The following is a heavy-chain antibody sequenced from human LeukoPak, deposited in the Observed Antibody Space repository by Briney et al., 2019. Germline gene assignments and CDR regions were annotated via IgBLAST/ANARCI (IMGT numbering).Heavy chain of an antibody. D-gene: IGHD3-10*01. CDR1: GLAFSSYA. J-gene: IGHJ5*02. CDR3: AREFRLDHYGWRSLGEFDP. Sequence: PGGSLRLSCAASGLAFSSYAMYWDRQAPGKGLEWVAVISYDESNKYYADSLEGRFTISRDNSKNTLYLQMNRLRAEDTAVYYCAREFRLDHYGWRSLGEFDPWGQGTLVTVSS. CDR2: ISYDESNK. V-gene: IGHV3-30-3*01.